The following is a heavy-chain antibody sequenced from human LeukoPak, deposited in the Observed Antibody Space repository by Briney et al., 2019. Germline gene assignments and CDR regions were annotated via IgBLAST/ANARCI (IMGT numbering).Heavy chain of an antibody. V-gene: IGHV3-48*01. J-gene: IGHJ4*02. CDR1: GFIFRSYT. Sequence: GGSLRLSCAASGFIFRSYTMNWVRQAPGKGLEWVSYISSNSNTKDYADSVKGRFSISRDNAKNSLYLQMNSMRAEDTAVYYCARDVSPDCWGQGTLVTVAS. CDR3: ARDVSPDC. CDR2: ISSNSNTK. D-gene: IGHD5/OR15-5a*01.